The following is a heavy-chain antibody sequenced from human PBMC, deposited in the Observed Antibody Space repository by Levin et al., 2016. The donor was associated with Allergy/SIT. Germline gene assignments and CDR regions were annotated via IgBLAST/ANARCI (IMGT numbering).Heavy chain of an antibody. Sequence: GGSLRLSCAASGFTFSSYAMSWVRQAPGKGLEWVSAISGSGGSTYYADSVKGRFTISRDNSKNTLYLQMNSLRAEDTAVYYCAKGPRVYYYDSSGYYYYGLGVWGQGTTVTVSS. CDR1: GFTFSSYA. CDR2: ISGSGGST. CDR3: AKGPRVYYYDSSGYYYYGLGV. J-gene: IGHJ6*02. D-gene: IGHD3-22*01. V-gene: IGHV3-23*01.